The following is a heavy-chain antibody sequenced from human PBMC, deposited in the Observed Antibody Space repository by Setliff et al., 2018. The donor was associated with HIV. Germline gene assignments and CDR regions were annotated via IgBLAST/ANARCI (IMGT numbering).Heavy chain of an antibody. CDR3: ARHRDPPGSSSWIYYYYYMDL. Sequence: SETLSLTCAVYGGSFSGYYWSWIRQPPGRGLEWIGSISSSGSTNYNPSLRRRLTISIDTSNNQFSLRLSSVTAADTGVYYCARHRDPPGSSSWIYYYYYMDLWGEGTTVTDSS. V-gene: IGHV4-59*08. CDR1: GGSFSGYY. D-gene: IGHD6-13*01. CDR2: ISSSGST. J-gene: IGHJ6*03.